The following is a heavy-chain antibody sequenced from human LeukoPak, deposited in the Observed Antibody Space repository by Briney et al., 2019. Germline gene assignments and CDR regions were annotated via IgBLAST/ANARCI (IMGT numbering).Heavy chain of an antibody. Sequence: GGSLRPSCAASGFTFSNYWVSWGRRAPGKGLEWVANIKQDGSGRYYVDYVRGRFTITRDNAKKSLYLQMNSLRAEDTAVYYCARDFWGAYRVDYFDYWGQGTLVTVSS. V-gene: IGHV3-7*01. D-gene: IGHD3-3*01. J-gene: IGHJ4*02. CDR1: GFTFSNYW. CDR2: IKQDGSGR. CDR3: ARDFWGAYRVDYFDY.